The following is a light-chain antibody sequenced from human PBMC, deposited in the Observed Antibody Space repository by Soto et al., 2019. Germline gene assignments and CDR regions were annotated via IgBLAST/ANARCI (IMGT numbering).Light chain of an antibody. Sequence: QPVLTQPASLSASPGASASLTCTLRSGINVGTYRIYWYQQKPGSPPQYLLRYKSDSDKQQGSGVPSRFSGSKDASANAGILLISGLQSEDEADYYCMIWHSSAVVFGGETKLTVL. J-gene: IGLJ2*01. CDR3: MIWHSSAVV. V-gene: IGLV5-45*01. CDR2: YKSDSDK. CDR1: SGINVGTYR.